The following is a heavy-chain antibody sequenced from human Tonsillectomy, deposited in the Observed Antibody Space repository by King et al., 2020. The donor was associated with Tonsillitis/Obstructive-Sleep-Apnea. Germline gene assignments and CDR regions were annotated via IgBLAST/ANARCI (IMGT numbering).Heavy chain of an antibody. V-gene: IGHV3-48*01. CDR3: TRDKRQRWALDF. J-gene: IGHJ4*02. D-gene: IGHD1-1*01. CDR2: ISGSGITI. CDR1: GFTFSTYS. Sequence: VQLVESGGGLEQPGGSLRLSCAASGFTFSTYSMNWVRQAPGKGLEWVSFISGSGITIYYADSVKGRFTITRDNANNSLFLQMNSLRVEDTALYYCTRDKRQRWALDFWGQGTLVTVSS.